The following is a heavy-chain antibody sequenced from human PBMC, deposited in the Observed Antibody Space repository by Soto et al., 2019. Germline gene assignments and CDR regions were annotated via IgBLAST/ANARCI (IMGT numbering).Heavy chain of an antibody. D-gene: IGHD4-17*01. CDR3: AVYGYGVSAAAY. CDR1: GFTFRSDW. CDR2: INQDGSER. J-gene: IGHJ4*02. V-gene: IGHV3-7*03. Sequence: GGSLRLSCAASGFTFRSDWLSWVRQAPGKGLEWVANINQDGSERYYVDSVRGRFTISRDNVENSLYLQLNSLRPEDTAVYYCAVYGYGVSAAAYWGQGTLVTVSS.